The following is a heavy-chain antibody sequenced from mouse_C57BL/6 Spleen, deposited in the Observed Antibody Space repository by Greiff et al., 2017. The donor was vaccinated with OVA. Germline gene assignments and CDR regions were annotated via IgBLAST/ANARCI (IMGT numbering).Heavy chain of an antibody. V-gene: IGHV1-82*01. D-gene: IGHD1-1*01. Sequence: VQLQQSGPELVKPGASVKISCKASGYAFSSSWMNWVKQRPGQGLEWIGRIYPGDGDTNYNGKFKGKATMTADKSSSTAYMQLSSLTSEDSAVYFCARSPLYGSSSFYAMDYWGQGTSVTVSA. CDR3: ARSPLYGSSSFYAMDY. CDR1: GYAFSSSW. CDR2: IYPGDGDT. J-gene: IGHJ4*01.